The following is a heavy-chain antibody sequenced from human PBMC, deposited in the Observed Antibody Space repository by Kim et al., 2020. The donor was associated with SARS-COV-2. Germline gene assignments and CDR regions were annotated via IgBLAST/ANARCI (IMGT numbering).Heavy chain of an antibody. J-gene: IGHJ4*02. CDR1: GYNFTIFA. V-gene: IGHV1-3*01. CDR2: INPLNGNT. CDR3: AVLQGWAAAAGPRLFDF. Sequence: ASVKVSCKASGYNFTIFAIHWVRQAPGHGLEWVGWINPLNGNTKFPQNFQGRVTFIRDTSATTAYMTLYRLRSEDTAVYYCAVLQGWAAAAGPRLFDFWGQGSRVTVSS. D-gene: IGHD6-13*01.